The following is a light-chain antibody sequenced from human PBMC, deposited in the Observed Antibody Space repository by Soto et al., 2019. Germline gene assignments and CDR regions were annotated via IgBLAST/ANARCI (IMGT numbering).Light chain of an antibody. V-gene: IGKV3-20*01. Sequence: EIVLTQSPGTLSLSPGERATLSCRARQSVSSSYLAWYQQKPGQAPRLLIYGASSRATGIPDRFSGSGSGTDFTLTISRLEPEDFAVYYCQQYDTSPFTFGGGTKVEIK. CDR2: GAS. CDR1: QSVSSSY. CDR3: QQYDTSPFT. J-gene: IGKJ4*01.